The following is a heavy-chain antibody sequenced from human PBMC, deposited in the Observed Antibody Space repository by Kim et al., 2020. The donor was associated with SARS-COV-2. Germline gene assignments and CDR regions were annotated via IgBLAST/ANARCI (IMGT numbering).Heavy chain of an antibody. D-gene: IGHD3-9*01. CDR2: IYYSGST. V-gene: IGHV4-39*01. J-gene: IGHJ5*02. CDR1: GGSISSSSYY. CDR3: ARHATISFETYYDILTGYYGYNWFDP. Sequence: SETLSLTCTVSGGSISSSSYYWGWIRQPPGKGLEWIGSIYYSGSTYYNPSLKSRVTISVDTSKNQFSLKLSSVTAADTAVYYCARHATISFETYYDILTGYYGYNWFDPWGQGTLVTVSS.